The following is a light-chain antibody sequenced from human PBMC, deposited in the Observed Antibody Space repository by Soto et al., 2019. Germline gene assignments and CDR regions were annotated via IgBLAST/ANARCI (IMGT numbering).Light chain of an antibody. CDR2: GAS. V-gene: IGKV3-20*01. Sequence: EIVLTQSPGTLSLSPGERATLSCRASQSVSSSYLAWYQQKPGQAPMLLIYGASSRATGIPDRFSGSGSGTDFTLTISRLEPADFAVYYCQQYGSPWTFGQGTKVEIK. CDR1: QSVSSSY. J-gene: IGKJ1*01. CDR3: QQYGSPWT.